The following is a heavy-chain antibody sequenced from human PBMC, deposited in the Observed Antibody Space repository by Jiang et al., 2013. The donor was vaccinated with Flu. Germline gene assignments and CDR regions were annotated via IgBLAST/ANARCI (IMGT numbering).Heavy chain of an antibody. V-gene: IGHV5-51*03. Sequence: VKKPGESLKISCQASGYNINTYWIGWVRQMPGKGLEWMGIIYLADSDTRYSPSFQGQVTISADKSISTAYLQWSSLKASDTAMYYCARGSSGYSGYDSEGYYYGMDVWGQGTTVTVSS. J-gene: IGHJ6*02. CDR3: ARGSSGYSGYDSEGYYYGMDV. D-gene: IGHD5-12*01. CDR1: GYNINTYW. CDR2: IYLADSDT.